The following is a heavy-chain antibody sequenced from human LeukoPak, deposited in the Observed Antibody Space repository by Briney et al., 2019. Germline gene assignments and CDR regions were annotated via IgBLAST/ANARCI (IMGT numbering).Heavy chain of an antibody. V-gene: IGHV3-11*01. CDR3: ARVNSRYYYYGMDV. CDR2: ISSSGSTI. J-gene: IGHJ6*02. CDR1: GFTFSDYY. Sequence: GGSLRLSCAASGFTFSDYYMIWIRQAPGKGLEWVSYISSSGSTIYYADSVKGRFTISRDNAKNSLYLQMNSLRAEDTAVYYCARVNSRYYYYGMDVWGQGTTVTVSS. D-gene: IGHD4-23*01.